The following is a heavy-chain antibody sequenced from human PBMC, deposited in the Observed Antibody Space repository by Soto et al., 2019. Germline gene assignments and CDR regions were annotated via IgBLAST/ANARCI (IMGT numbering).Heavy chain of an antibody. Sequence: GGSLRLSYAASGFTFSSYAMSWVRQAPGKGLEWVSAISGSGGSTYYADSVKGRFTISRDNSKNTLYLQMNSLRAEDTAVYYCAKTSIPPNWATLDYWGQGTLVTVSS. J-gene: IGHJ4*02. D-gene: IGHD7-27*01. CDR1: GFTFSSYA. V-gene: IGHV3-23*01. CDR3: AKTSIPPNWATLDY. CDR2: ISGSGGST.